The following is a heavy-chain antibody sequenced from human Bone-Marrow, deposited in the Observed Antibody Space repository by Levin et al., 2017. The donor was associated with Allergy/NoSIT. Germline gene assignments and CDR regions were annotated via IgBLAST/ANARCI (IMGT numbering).Heavy chain of an antibody. CDR3: ARDDCSSTYCYYFDY. D-gene: IGHD2-2*01. CDR1: GFTFSSSA. V-gene: IGHV3-30-3*01. Sequence: GGSLRLSCAASGFTFSSSAMHWVRQAPGKGLEWVAVISYDGSNKNYADSVKGRFTISRDNSKNTLYLQMNSLRAEDTAVYYCARDDCSSTYCYYFDYWGQGNLVTVSS. J-gene: IGHJ4*02. CDR2: ISYDGSNK.